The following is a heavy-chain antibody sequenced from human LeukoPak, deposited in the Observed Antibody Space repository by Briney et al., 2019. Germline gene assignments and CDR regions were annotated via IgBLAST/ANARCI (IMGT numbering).Heavy chain of an antibody. Sequence: SGTLSLTCTVSGGSISSYYWSWIRQPPVKGLEWIGYIYYSGSTNYNPSLKSRDTISVDTSKNQFSLKLSSVTAADTAVYYCASGKTTLTFDYWGQGTLVTVSS. CDR2: IYYSGST. J-gene: IGHJ4*02. D-gene: IGHD4-17*01. CDR3: ASGKTTLTFDY. CDR1: GGSISSYY. V-gene: IGHV4-59*01.